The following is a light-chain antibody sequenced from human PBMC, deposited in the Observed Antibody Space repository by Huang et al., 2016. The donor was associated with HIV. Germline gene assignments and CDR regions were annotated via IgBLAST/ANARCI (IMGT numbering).Light chain of an antibody. V-gene: IGKV3-15*01. J-gene: IGKJ2*01. CDR3: QQYNNWPYT. CDR1: QSVSSN. CDR2: GAS. Sequence: EIVMTQSPATLSVSPGERATLSCRASQSVSSNLAWHQQKPGQDPRLLIYGASTRATGSPARFSGSGSGTEFTLTITSLQSEDFAVYYCQQYNNWPYTFGQGTKLEIK.